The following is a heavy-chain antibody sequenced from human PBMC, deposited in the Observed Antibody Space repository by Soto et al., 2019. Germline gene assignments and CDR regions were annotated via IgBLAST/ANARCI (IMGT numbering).Heavy chain of an antibody. CDR2: VYPADSDI. J-gene: IGHJ4*02. D-gene: IGHD4-17*01. V-gene: IGHV5-51*01. Sequence: GESLKISCKGSGFSFSSYWIAWVRQMPGKGLEWMGIVYPADSDIRYSPSLQGQVTISADKSITTAYLQWRSLKASDTAVYYCVRQNYYGDNIYFDHWGQGTLVTVS. CDR3: VRQNYYGDNIYFDH. CDR1: GFSFSSYW.